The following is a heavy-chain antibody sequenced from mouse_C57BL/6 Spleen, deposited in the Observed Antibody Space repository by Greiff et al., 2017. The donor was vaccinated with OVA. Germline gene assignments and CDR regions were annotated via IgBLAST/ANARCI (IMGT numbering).Heavy chain of an antibody. V-gene: IGHV1-76*01. D-gene: IGHD2-12*01. Sequence: VKLQESGAELVRPGASVKLSCKASGYTFTDYYINWVKQRPGQGLEWIARIYPGSGNTYYNEKFKGKATLTAEKSSSTAYMQLSSLTSEDSAVYFCARYYYSSYYFDYWGQGTTLTVSS. J-gene: IGHJ2*01. CDR3: ARYYYSSYYFDY. CDR2: IYPGSGNT. CDR1: GYTFTDYY.